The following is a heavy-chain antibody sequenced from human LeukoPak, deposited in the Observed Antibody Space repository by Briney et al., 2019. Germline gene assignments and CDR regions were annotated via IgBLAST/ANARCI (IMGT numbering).Heavy chain of an antibody. CDR1: GGSISSYY. Sequence: PSETLSLTCTVSGGSISSYYWSWIRQPPGKGLEWIGYIYYSGSTNYNPSHKSRVTISVDTSKNQFSLKLSSVTAADTAVYHCARARTILKPFDYWGQGTLVTVSS. CDR2: IYYSGST. J-gene: IGHJ4*02. CDR3: ARARTILKPFDY. V-gene: IGHV4-59*01. D-gene: IGHD3-9*01.